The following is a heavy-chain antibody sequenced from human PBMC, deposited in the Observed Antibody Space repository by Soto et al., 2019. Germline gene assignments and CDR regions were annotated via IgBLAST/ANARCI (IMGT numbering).Heavy chain of an antibody. V-gene: IGHV3-11*01. CDR2: ISSSGSTI. CDR1: GFTFSDYY. CDR3: ARVSGSSSWFAFDI. J-gene: IGHJ3*02. Sequence: GGSLRLSCAASGFTFSDYYMSWIRQAPGKGLEWVSYISSSGSTIYYVDSVKGRFTISRDNAKNSLYLQMNSLRAEDTAVYYCARVSGSSSWFAFDIWGQGTMVTVPS. D-gene: IGHD6-13*01.